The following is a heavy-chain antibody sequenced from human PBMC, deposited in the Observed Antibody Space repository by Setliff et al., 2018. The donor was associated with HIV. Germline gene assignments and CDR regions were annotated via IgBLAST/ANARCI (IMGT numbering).Heavy chain of an antibody. CDR3: ARAGAATAGKSYHYDMDV. D-gene: IGHD6-13*01. V-gene: IGHV3-74*01. CDR2: IKSDGCST. J-gene: IGHJ6*02. CDR1: GFTFSTYW. Sequence: GGSLRLSCAASGFTFSTYWMHWVRQAPGKGLVWVSRIKSDGCSTNYADSVKGRFTISRDNAKSMLYLQMNSLRAEDTAVYYCARAGAATAGKSYHYDMDVWGQGTTVTVSS.